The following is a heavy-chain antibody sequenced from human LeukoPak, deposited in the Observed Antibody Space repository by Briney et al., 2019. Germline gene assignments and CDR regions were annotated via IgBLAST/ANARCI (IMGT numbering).Heavy chain of an antibody. D-gene: IGHD6-13*01. Sequence: GGSLRLSCAASGFTFSDYYMSWIRQAPGKGLEWVSYISSSGSTKYYADSVKGRFTISRDNAKNSLYLQMNSLRAEDTAVYYCARDRRGSSWYQGYYYGMDVWGQGTTVTVSS. J-gene: IGHJ6*02. CDR2: ISSSGSTK. CDR1: GFTFSDYY. CDR3: ARDRRGSSWYQGYYYGMDV. V-gene: IGHV3-11*01.